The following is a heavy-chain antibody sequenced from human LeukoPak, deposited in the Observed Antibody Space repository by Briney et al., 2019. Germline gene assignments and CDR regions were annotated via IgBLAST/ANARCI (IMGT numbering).Heavy chain of an antibody. J-gene: IGHJ3*02. CDR1: GFTFDDYG. D-gene: IGHD3-10*01. V-gene: IGHV3-20*04. CDR3: ASAYYYGSGSCRNAFDI. Sequence: GGSLRLSCAASGFTFDDYGMSWVRQAPGKGLEWVSGINWNGGSTGYADSVKGRFTISRDNAKNSLYLQMNSLRAEDTALYYCASAYYYGSGSCRNAFDIWGQGTMVTVSS. CDR2: INWNGGST.